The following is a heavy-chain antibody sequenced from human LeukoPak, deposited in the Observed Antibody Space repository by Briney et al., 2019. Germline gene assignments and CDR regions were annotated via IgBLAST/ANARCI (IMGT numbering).Heavy chain of an antibody. V-gene: IGHV4-34*01. CDR1: GGSFSGYY. Sequence: SETLSLTCAVYGGSFSGYYWSWIRQPPGKGLEWIGEINHSGSTNYNPSLKSRVTISVDRSKNQFSLKLSSVTAADTAVYYCARMVRGVKWFDPWGQGTLVTVSS. CDR2: INHSGST. D-gene: IGHD3-10*01. J-gene: IGHJ5*02. CDR3: ARMVRGVKWFDP.